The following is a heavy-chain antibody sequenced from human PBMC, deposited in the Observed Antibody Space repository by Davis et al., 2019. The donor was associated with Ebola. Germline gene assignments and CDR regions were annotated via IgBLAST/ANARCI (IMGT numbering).Heavy chain of an antibody. CDR2: ISYDGSNK. D-gene: IGHD3-22*01. V-gene: IGHV3-30-3*01. CDR1: GFTFSSYA. J-gene: IGHJ4*02. Sequence: GESLKISCAASGFTFSSYAMHWVRQAPGKGLEWVAVISYDGSNKYYADSVKGRFTISRDNSKNTLYLQMNSLRAEDTAVYYCAKAPGVSYDSSGYSDYWGQGTLVTVSS. CDR3: AKAPGVSYDSSGYSDY.